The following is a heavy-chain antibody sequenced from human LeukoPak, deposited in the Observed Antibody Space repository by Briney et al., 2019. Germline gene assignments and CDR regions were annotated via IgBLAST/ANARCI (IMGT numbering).Heavy chain of an antibody. V-gene: IGHV3-23*01. CDR2: ISGNVVSA. CDR3: AKVPGSYYDY. CDR1: GFTFSSYA. D-gene: IGHD2-15*01. Sequence: PGGSLRLSCAASGFTFSSYAMTWVRQAPGKGLEWVSAISGNVVSAYYADSVKGRFTISRDNSKNTLYLQMNSLRAEDTAVYYCAKVPGSYYDYWGQGTLVTVSS. J-gene: IGHJ4*02.